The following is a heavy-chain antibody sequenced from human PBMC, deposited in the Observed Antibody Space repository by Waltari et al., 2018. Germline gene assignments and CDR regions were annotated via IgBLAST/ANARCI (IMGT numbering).Heavy chain of an antibody. Sequence: QVQLQASGPGLVKPSATLSLPCDVSGYSIHRGYFWGWVRQPPGKGLEWIGTIFHAGFTYYTPSLKGRVSMSVDTSKNQFSLNLSSVTAADTAVYYCARAPGVAAAAYFDYWGQGILVTVSS. J-gene: IGHJ4*02. CDR1: GYSIHRGYF. CDR2: IFHAGFT. V-gene: IGHV4-38-2*01. D-gene: IGHD6-13*01. CDR3: ARAPGVAAAAYFDY.